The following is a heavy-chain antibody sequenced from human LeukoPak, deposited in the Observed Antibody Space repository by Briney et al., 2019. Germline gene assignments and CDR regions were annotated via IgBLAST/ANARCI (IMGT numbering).Heavy chain of an antibody. J-gene: IGHJ4*02. Sequence: GGSLRLSCAASGFTFGTYAMNWVRQAPGKGLEWVSTISGSGGSTYYADSVKGRFTISRDSSKNTLYLQMNSLRAEDTAVYYCARRAGDYSHPYDYWGQGTLVTVSS. V-gene: IGHV3-23*01. CDR1: GFTFGTYA. CDR3: ARRAGDYSHPYDY. CDR2: ISGSGGST. D-gene: IGHD3-22*01.